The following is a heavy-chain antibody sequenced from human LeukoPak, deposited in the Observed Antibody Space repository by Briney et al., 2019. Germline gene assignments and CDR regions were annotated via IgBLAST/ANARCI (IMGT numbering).Heavy chain of an antibody. V-gene: IGHV3-30*02. CDR2: IRFDGSNK. D-gene: IGHD3-22*01. Sequence: GGSLRLSCAASGFTFSSYGMYWVRQAPGKGLEWVAFIRFDGSNKQYADSVKGRFTISRDNSKNTLYLQMNGLRAEDTAVYYCAKPTDYYDTSGPFDCWGQGTLVTVSS. CDR1: GFTFSSYG. J-gene: IGHJ4*02. CDR3: AKPTDYYDTSGPFDC.